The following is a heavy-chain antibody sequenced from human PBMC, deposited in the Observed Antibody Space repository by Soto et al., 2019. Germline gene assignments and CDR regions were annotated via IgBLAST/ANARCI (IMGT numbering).Heavy chain of an antibody. CDR3: VRSKGGYSYGTPFDY. V-gene: IGHV3-9*01. CDR2: ISWNSGNI. J-gene: IGHJ4*02. D-gene: IGHD5-18*01. Sequence: EVQLEESGGALVQPGRSLRLSCAASGFTFDDYAMHWVRQVLGKGLEWVSSISWNSGNIGYADSVKGRFTTSRDNAKYSLYPQMNSLRPEDTALYYCVRSKGGYSYGTPFDYWGQGTLVTVSS. CDR1: GFTFDDYA.